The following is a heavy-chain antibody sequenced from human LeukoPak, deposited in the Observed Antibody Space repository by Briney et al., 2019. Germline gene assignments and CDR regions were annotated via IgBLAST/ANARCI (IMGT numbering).Heavy chain of an antibody. CDR3: TTDGFRDPRGNDY. Sequence: GGSLRLSCEGSGFTFDDYGMHWVRQAPGKGLEWVGRIKSQSDGGGTPDYAEPVKGRFTISRDDSKKTLYLQMNSLKTEDTATYYCTTDGFRDPRGNDYWGQGTLVTVSS. CDR2: IKSQSDGGGTP. D-gene: IGHD3-10*01. J-gene: IGHJ4*02. CDR1: GFTFDDYG. V-gene: IGHV3-15*01.